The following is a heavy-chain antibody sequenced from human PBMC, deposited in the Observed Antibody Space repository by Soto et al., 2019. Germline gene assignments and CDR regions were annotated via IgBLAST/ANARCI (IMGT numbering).Heavy chain of an antibody. CDR3: ARDPARGGGSYLGYFDY. Sequence: SETLSLTCAVYGGSFSGYYWSWIRQPPGKGLEWIGEINHSGSTYYNQSLKSRVTISVDTSMNQFSLTLTSVTAADTAVYYCARDPARGGGSYLGYFDYWGQGTPVTVSS. J-gene: IGHJ4*02. V-gene: IGHV4-34*01. CDR2: INHSGST. D-gene: IGHD1-26*01. CDR1: GGSFSGYY.